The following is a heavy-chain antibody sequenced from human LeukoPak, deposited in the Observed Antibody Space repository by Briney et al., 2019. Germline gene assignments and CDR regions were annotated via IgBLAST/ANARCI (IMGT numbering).Heavy chain of an antibody. J-gene: IGHJ4*02. CDR1: GGSFSGYY. CDR3: ATRRGGYYSG. CDR2: INHSGST. D-gene: IGHD3-22*01. Sequence: PSETLSLTCAVYGGSFSGYYWSWIRQPPGKGLEWIGEINHSGSTNYNPSLESRVTISVDTSKNQFSLKLSSVTAADTAVYYCATRRGGYYSGWGQGTLVTVSS. V-gene: IGHV4-34*01.